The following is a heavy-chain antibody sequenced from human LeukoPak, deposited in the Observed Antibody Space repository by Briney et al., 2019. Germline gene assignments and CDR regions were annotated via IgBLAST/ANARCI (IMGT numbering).Heavy chain of an antibody. J-gene: IGHJ4*02. CDR1: GFTFSSYW. V-gene: IGHV3-7*01. CDR3: ARAGSGRFED. CDR2: IKEDGSEK. D-gene: IGHD6-19*01. Sequence: PGGSLRLSCAVSGFTFSSYWMTWVRQAPGKGLEWVANIKEDGSEKYHVDSLKGRFTISRDNAKNSLYLQMNSLRVEDTAMYYCARAGSGRFEDWGQGTLVTVSS.